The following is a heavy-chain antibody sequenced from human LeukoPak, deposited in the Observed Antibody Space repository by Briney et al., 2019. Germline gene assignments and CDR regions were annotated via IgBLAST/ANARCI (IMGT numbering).Heavy chain of an antibody. D-gene: IGHD7-27*01. Sequence: ASVKVSCKASGYSLNAYYMHWVRQAPGQGLEWMGIINPSGGSTSYAQKFQGRVTMTRDTSTSTVYMELSSLRSEDTAVYYCARTGGDFDYWGQGTLVTVSS. J-gene: IGHJ4*02. CDR3: ARTGGDFDY. CDR2: INPSGGST. CDR1: GYSLNAYY. V-gene: IGHV1-46*02.